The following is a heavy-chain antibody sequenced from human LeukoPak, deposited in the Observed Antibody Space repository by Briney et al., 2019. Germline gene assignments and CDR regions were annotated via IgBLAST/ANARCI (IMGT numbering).Heavy chain of an antibody. D-gene: IGHD2-21*02. CDR1: GYTFTGYY. J-gene: IGHJ5*02. CDR3: ARVYYCGGDCLCYYP. Sequence: ASVKVSCKASGYTFTGYYMHWVRQAPEQGLEWMGRINPNSGGTNYAQKFQGRVTMTRDTSISTAYMELSRLRSDDTAVYYCARVYYCGGDCLCYYPWGQGTLVTVSS. CDR2: INPNSGGT. V-gene: IGHV1-2*06.